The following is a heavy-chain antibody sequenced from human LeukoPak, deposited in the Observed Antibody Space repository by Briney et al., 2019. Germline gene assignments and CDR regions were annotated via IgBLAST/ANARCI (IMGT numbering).Heavy chain of an antibody. Sequence: PSETLSLTCTVSGGSISGCYWSWIRQPPGKRLEWIGYIYYSGSTNYNPSLRSRLTMSADTSKNQLSLTVSSVTAADTAVYYCAREGNYGSGRGMDVWGQGTTVTVSS. D-gene: IGHD3-10*01. CDR1: GGSISGCY. CDR2: IYYSGST. CDR3: AREGNYGSGRGMDV. V-gene: IGHV4-59*01. J-gene: IGHJ6*02.